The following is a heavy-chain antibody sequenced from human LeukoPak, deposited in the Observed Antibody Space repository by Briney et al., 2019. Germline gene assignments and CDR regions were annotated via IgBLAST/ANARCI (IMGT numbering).Heavy chain of an antibody. J-gene: IGHJ6*02. CDR2: IWYDGSNK. Sequence: PGGSLRLSCAASGFTFSSYGMHWVRQAPGKGLEWVAVIWYDGSNKCCADSVKGRFTISRDNSKNTLYLQMNSLRAGDTAVYYCAGDYGEYYYGMDVWGQGTTVTVSS. CDR3: AGDYGEYYYGMDV. V-gene: IGHV3-33*01. D-gene: IGHD4-17*01. CDR1: GFTFSSYG.